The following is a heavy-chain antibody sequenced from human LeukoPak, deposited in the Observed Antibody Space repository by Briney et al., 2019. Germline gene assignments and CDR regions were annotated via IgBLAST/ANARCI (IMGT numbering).Heavy chain of an antibody. Sequence: QPGGSLRLSCAASGFTFSSYAMNWVRQAPGRGLESVSGFSGSGGTTYYADSVKGRFTISRDNSKNTLYLQMNSLTAEDTAVYYCTTDRPVPPFDPWGQGTLVTVSS. J-gene: IGHJ5*02. V-gene: IGHV3-23*01. CDR3: TTDRPVPPFDP. CDR2: FSGSGGTT. CDR1: GFTFSSYA. D-gene: IGHD2-2*01.